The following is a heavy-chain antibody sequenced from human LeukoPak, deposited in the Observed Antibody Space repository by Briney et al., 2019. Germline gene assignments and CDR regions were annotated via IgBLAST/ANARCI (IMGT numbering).Heavy chain of an antibody. CDR1: GYTFTSYD. Sequence: ASMKVSCKASGYTFTSYDINWVRQATGQGLEWMGWMNPNSGNTGYAQKFQGRVTMTRNTSISTAYMELSSLRSEDTAVYCCARVARDHYGSGSYYYYYYGMDVWGQGTTVTVS. CDR2: MNPNSGNT. CDR3: ARVARDHYGSGSYYYYYYGMDV. J-gene: IGHJ6*02. D-gene: IGHD3-10*01. V-gene: IGHV1-8*01.